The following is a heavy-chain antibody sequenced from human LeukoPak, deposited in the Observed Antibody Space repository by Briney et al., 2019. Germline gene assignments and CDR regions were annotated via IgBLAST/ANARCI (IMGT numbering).Heavy chain of an antibody. V-gene: IGHV3-15*01. Sequence: PGGSLRLSCGASGFKFSDAWMSWVRQAPGKGLEWVGRIKRKGSGATDYAESLKGRFTISRDDSQNMVHLQMNSLNTEDTAVYYCAWIQKVVGGFDVWGRGTMVTVSS. D-gene: IGHD5-18*01. J-gene: IGHJ3*01. CDR1: GFKFSDAW. CDR2: IKRKGSGAT. CDR3: AWIQKVVGGFDV.